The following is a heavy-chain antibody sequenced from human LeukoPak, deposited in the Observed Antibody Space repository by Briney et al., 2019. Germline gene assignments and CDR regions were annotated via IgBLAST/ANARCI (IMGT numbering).Heavy chain of an antibody. D-gene: IGHD6-13*01. Sequence: PGGSLRLSCAASGFTFSGYTMNWVRQAPGKGLEWVSSITSSSSHMYYADSVKGRFTISRDNAKNSLYLQMNSLGAEDTAVYYCARGYDSSTWYRFDPWGQGTLVTVSS. CDR2: ITSSSSHM. V-gene: IGHV3-21*01. J-gene: IGHJ5*02. CDR3: ARGYDSSTWYRFDP. CDR1: GFTFSGYT.